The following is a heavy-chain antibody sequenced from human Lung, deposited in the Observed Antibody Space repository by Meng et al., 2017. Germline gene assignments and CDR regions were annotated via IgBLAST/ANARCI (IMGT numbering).Heavy chain of an antibody. CDR1: GGSFSGYY. D-gene: IGHD1/OR15-1a*01. V-gene: IGHV4-34*01. CDR2: INHSGST. Sequence: QGQLNQWGAGLVKPSETLSLTCAVYGGSFSGYYWSWIRQPPGKGLEWIGEINHSGSTNYNPSLKSRVTISVDTSKNQFSLKLSSVTAADTAVYYCARPKQANWYFDLWGRGTLVTVSS. CDR3: ARPKQANWYFDL. J-gene: IGHJ2*01.